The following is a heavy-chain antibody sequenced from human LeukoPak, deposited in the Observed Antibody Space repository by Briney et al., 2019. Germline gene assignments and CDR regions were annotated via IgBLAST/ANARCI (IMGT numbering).Heavy chain of an antibody. V-gene: IGHV3-48*03. J-gene: IGHJ3*02. D-gene: IGHD3-22*01. CDR3: ARAPPQYYYESSGYPNDAFDI. Sequence: GGSLRLSCAASGFTFSSYEMNWVHQAPGKGLEWVSYISSSGSTKYYADSVKGRFTISRDNAKNSLYLQMNSLRAEDTAVYYCARAPPQYYYESSGYPNDAFDIWGQGTMVTVSS. CDR1: GFTFSSYE. CDR2: ISSSGSTK.